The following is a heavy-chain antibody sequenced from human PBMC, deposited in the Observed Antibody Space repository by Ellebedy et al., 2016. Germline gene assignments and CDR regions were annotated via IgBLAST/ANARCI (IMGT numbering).Heavy chain of an antibody. J-gene: IGHJ4*02. CDR1: GFTFSNAW. Sequence: GESLKISCAASGFTFSNAWMNWVRQAPGKGLEWVGRIKSKTDGGTTDYAAPVKGRFTISRDDSKNTLYLQMNSLKTEDTAVYYCTTFHYYDSSALGYWGQGTLVTVSS. CDR3: TTFHYYDSSALGY. CDR2: IKSKTDGGTT. V-gene: IGHV3-15*07. D-gene: IGHD3-22*01.